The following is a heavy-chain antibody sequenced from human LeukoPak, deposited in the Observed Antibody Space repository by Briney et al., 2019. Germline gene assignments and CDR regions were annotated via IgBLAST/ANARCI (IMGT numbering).Heavy chain of an antibody. V-gene: IGHV4-39*01. D-gene: IGHD2-2*01. CDR3: AFNREAWYQFDY. J-gene: IGHJ4*01. CDR1: GGSISTSDYY. Sequence: SETLSLTCTVSGGSISTSDYYWGWIRQPPGKGLEWIGSIYYSGATYYNPSLKTRVTMSVATSTNQFSLKLSSVTAADTAVYYCAFNREAWYQFDYWGQGTLVTVSS. CDR2: IYYSGAT.